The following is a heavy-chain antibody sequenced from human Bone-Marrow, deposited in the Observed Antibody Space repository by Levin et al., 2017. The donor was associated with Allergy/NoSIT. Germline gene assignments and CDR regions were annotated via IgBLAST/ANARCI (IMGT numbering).Heavy chain of an antibody. CDR2: MNPNTGNT. CDR3: ARLYSAYDLTRDYYYFGMDV. CDR1: GYSFTSFE. Sequence: GESLKISCKASGYSFTSFEIVWVRQATGQGLEWMGWMNPNTGNTGYAQKFQGRVTMTRDTSISTAFMEMSSLRTEDTAVYYCARLYSAYDLTRDYYYFGMDVWGLGTTVTVSS. J-gene: IGHJ6*02. V-gene: IGHV1-8*01. D-gene: IGHD5-12*01.